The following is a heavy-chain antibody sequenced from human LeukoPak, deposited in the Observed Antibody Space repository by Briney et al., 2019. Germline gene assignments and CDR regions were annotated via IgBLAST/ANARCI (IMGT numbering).Heavy chain of an antibody. D-gene: IGHD6-13*01. CDR1: GYTFTSYG. CDR2: VSGYNGDT. V-gene: IGHV1-18*01. Sequence: ASVKVSCKASGYTFTSYGISWVRQAPGQGLEWMGWVSGYNGDTSYAQKFQDRVTVTTDTPTSTAYMEVRSLRFDDTAVYYCATQSIASALYWGQGTLVTVSS. CDR3: ATQSIASALY. J-gene: IGHJ4*02.